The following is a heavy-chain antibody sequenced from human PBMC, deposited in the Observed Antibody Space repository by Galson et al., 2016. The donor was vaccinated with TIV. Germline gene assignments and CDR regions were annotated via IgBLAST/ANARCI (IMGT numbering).Heavy chain of an antibody. D-gene: IGHD3-22*01. CDR3: ARGGSARVGRGYYYDWYFDL. V-gene: IGHV3-74*03. CDR1: GFSFSRHW. J-gene: IGHJ2*01. Sequence: SLRLSCAATGFSFSRHWMHWVRQAPGKGLVWVSRIKSDGSSIADADSVKGRFTISRDNAKNTVYLQMNSLRAEDTAVYYCARGGSARVGRGYYYDWYFDLWGRGTLVTVSS. CDR2: IKSDGSSI.